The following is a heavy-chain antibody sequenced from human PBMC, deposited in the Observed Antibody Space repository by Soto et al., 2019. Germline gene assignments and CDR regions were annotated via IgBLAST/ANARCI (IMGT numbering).Heavy chain of an antibody. V-gene: IGHV3-20*01. Sequence: GGSLRLSCAASGFTFDDYGMSWVRQAPGKGLEWVSGINWNGGSTGYADSVKGRFTISRDNAKNSLYLQMNSLRAEDTALYHCARSQDSSGWSRVSYYYYYMDVWGKGTTVTVSS. J-gene: IGHJ6*03. CDR3: ARSQDSSGWSRVSYYYYYMDV. CDR1: GFTFDDYG. CDR2: INWNGGST. D-gene: IGHD6-19*01.